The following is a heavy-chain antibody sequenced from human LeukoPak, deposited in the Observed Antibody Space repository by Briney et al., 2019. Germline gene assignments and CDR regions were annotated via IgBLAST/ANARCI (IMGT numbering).Heavy chain of an antibody. CDR2: IGSTGSTI. V-gene: IGHV3-48*03. Sequence: GGSLRLSCAASGFTFTSYEMNWVRQAPGKGLEWVSYIGSTGSTISYADSVKGRFTISRDNGKNSMHLQMNSLRAEDTAVYYCVRGAGAWFGELTFLFEFWGHGNLGTVSS. CDR1: GFTFTSYE. J-gene: IGHJ4*01. CDR3: VRGAGAWFGELTFLFEF. D-gene: IGHD3-10*01.